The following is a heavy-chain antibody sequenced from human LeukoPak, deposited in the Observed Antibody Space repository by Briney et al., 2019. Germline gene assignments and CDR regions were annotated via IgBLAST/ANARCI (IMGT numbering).Heavy chain of an antibody. V-gene: IGHV4-59*01. CDR3: ARDRGGFLEWLLYPNYMDV. D-gene: IGHD3-3*01. J-gene: IGHJ6*03. CDR2: IYYSGST. Sequence: PSETLSLTCAVSGGSISSYYWSWIRQPPGKGLEWIGYIYYSGSTNYNPSLKSRVTISVDTSKNQFSLKLSSVTAADTAVYYCARDRGGFLEWLLYPNYMDVWGKGTTVTVSS. CDR1: GGSISSYY.